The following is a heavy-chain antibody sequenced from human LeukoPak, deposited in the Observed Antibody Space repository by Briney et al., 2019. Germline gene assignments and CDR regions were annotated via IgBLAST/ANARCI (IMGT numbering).Heavy chain of an antibody. Sequence: GGSLRLSCAVSGFTVSSNYSSWVRQAPGKGLEWVSVIYTEGTTYYADSVKGRFIISRDNSKNTVYLQMNSLRVEDTAVYYCASEGDWGQGTLVTVSS. CDR3: ASEGD. J-gene: IGHJ4*02. CDR1: GFTVSSNY. V-gene: IGHV3-66*02. D-gene: IGHD3-16*01. CDR2: IYTEGTT.